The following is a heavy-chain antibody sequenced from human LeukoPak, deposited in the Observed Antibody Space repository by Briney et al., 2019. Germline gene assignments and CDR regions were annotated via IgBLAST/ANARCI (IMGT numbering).Heavy chain of an antibody. CDR3: TRGDYSNYDY. J-gene: IGHJ4*02. CDR2: IRNRPNGGTT. D-gene: IGHD4-11*01. V-gene: IGHV3-49*03. CDR1: GFTFGGYA. Sequence: GGSLRLSCTASGFTFGGYAMSWFRQAPGKGLEWVGFIRNRPNGGTTEYAASVKGRFTISRDDSKSIAYLQMNSLKIEDTAVYYCTRGDYSNYDYWGQGTLVTVSS.